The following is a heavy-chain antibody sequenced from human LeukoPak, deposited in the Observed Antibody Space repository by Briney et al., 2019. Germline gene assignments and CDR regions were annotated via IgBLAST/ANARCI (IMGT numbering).Heavy chain of an antibody. CDR3: ATSYKEMATIGGLFDY. J-gene: IGHJ4*02. V-gene: IGHV1-46*01. D-gene: IGHD5-24*01. CDR2: INPSGGST. CDR1: GGTFGSFA. Sequence: GSSVKVSCKTSGGTFGSFAIAWLRQAPGQGLEWMGIINPSGGSTSYAQKFQGRVTMTRDMSTSTVYMELSSLRSEDTAVYYCATSYKEMATIGGLFDYWGQGTLVTVSS.